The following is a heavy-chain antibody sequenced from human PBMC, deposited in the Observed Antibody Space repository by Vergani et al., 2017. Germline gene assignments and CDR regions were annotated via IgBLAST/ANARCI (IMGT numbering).Heavy chain of an antibody. CDR3: ASPIAAAINWFDP. D-gene: IGHD6-13*01. Sequence: QLQLQESGPGLVKPSETLSLTCTVSGGSISSSSYYWGWIRQPPGKGLEWIGRIYYSGSTYYNPSLKSRVTISVDTSKNQFSLKLSSVTAADTAVYYCASPIAAAINWFDPWGQGTLVTVSS. V-gene: IGHV4-39*07. J-gene: IGHJ5*02. CDR2: IYYSGST. CDR1: GGSISSSSYY.